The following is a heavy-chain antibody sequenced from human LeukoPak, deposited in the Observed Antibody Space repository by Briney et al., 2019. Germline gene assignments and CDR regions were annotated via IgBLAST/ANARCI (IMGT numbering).Heavy chain of an antibody. D-gene: IGHD6-25*01. CDR3: AIGLVAAAALDY. Sequence: ASVKVSCKASGYTLTSYYMHWVRQAPGQGLEWMGMINPSGGSTGYAQKFQARVTMTRDTSTSTVYMELSSLRSEDTAVYYCAIGLVAAAALDYWGQGTLVTVSS. CDR2: INPSGGST. J-gene: IGHJ4*02. CDR1: GYTLTSYY. V-gene: IGHV1-46*01.